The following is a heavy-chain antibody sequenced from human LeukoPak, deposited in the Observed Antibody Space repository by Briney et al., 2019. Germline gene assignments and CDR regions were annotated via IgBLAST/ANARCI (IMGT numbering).Heavy chain of an antibody. Sequence: GGSLRLSCAPSGFTFTNAWMTWVRQAPGKGLEWVGRIKSKTDGGTTDYAAPVKGRFIISRDDSKNTLYLQMNSLKTEDTAVYYCNTAYIDSRPWGQGTLVTVSS. CDR2: IKSKTDGGTT. D-gene: IGHD6-6*01. J-gene: IGHJ5*02. V-gene: IGHV3-15*01. CDR3: NTAYIDSRP. CDR1: GFTFTNAW.